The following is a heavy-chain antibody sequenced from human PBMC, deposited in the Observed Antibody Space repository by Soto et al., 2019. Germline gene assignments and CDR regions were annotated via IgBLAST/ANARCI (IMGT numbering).Heavy chain of an antibody. D-gene: IGHD1-1*01. CDR1: GLTISGKKY. J-gene: IGHJ3*01. CDR3: ATWHEREHAFDV. Sequence: DVQLVESGGGLIQPGESLRLSCAAFGLTISGKKYVAWVRQAPGKGLEWVSALYDVDGSFYADSVTGRFTTSSDSSKTTVYLQMNDLRPDDPAVYYCATWHEREHAFDVWGKGTTVTISS. CDR2: LYDVDGS. V-gene: IGHV3-53*01.